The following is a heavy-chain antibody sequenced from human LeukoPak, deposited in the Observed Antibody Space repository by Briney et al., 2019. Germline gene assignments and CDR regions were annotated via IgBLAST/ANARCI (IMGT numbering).Heavy chain of an antibody. J-gene: IGHJ3*02. D-gene: IGHD2-2*01. Sequence: GGSLRLSCAASTFIFSDYAMTWVRQAPGKGLEWVSTISGGGDATYYAHSVKGRFAVSRDNSKKTLYLQLNSLRAEDMAVYYCTRDQRKYCSRTTCFVFDIWGQGTVVSVSS. CDR2: ISGGGDAT. CDR1: TFIFSDYA. V-gene: IGHV3-23*01. CDR3: TRDQRKYCSRTTCFVFDI.